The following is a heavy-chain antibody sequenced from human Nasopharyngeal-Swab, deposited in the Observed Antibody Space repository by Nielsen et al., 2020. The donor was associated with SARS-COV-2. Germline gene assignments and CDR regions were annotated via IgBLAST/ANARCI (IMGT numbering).Heavy chain of an antibody. V-gene: IGHV4-34*01. CDR2: INHSGST. Sequence: SETLSLTCAVYGGSFSGYYWSWIRQPPGKGLEWIGEINHSGSTNYNPSLKSRVTISVDTSKNQFSLKLGSVTAADTAVYYCARGYGGNSGASDYWGQGTLVTVSS. J-gene: IGHJ4*02. CDR1: GGSFSGYY. CDR3: ARGYGGNSGASDY. D-gene: IGHD4-23*01.